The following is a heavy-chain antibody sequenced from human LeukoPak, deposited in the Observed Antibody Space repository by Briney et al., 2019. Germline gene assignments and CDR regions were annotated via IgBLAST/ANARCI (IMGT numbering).Heavy chain of an antibody. D-gene: IGHD3-9*01. CDR2: INPNSGGT. V-gene: IGHV1-2*02. Sequence: ASVKVSCKASGYTFTGYYMHWVRQAPGQGLEWMGWINPNSGGTNYAQKFQGRVTMTRDTSISTAYMELSRLRSDDTAVYYCARDQDDILTGYFRFDYWGQGTLVTVSS. CDR3: ARDQDDILTGYFRFDY. CDR1: GYTFTGYY. J-gene: IGHJ4*02.